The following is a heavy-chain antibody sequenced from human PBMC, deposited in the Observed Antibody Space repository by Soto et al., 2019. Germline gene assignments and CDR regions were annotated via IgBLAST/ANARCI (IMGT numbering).Heavy chain of an antibody. D-gene: IGHD3-10*02. CDR2: MSYDGSDT. CDR1: GFIFRNNG. J-gene: IGHJ4*02. V-gene: IGHV3-30*02. Sequence: GGSLRLSCVGSGFIFRNNGMHWVRQTPGKGLEWVAFMSYDGSDTFYADSVEGRFTISRDNSKNTLFLHMSNLRAEDTAMYYCTIVRVADSALDHWGQGTLVTVSS. CDR3: TIVRVADSALDH.